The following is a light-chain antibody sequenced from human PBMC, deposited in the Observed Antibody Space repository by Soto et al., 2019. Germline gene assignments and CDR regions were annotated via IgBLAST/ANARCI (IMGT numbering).Light chain of an antibody. V-gene: IGKV3-20*01. CDR2: GAS. CDR3: QQYASSPFT. Sequence: ESVLTQSPGTLSMSPGERATLSCRASQSVSSSYLAWYQQKPGQAPRLLIYGASSRATGIPDRFSGSGSGTDFTLTISRLEPEDFAVYYCQQYASSPFTFGPGTKVVIK. CDR1: QSVSSSY. J-gene: IGKJ3*01.